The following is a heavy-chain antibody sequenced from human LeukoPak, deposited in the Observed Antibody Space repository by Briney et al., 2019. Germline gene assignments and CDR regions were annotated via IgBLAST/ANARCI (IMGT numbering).Heavy chain of an antibody. CDR2: INPGGGTT. V-gene: IGHV1-46*01. Sequence: ASVKVSCKASGYTFTSHYMHWVRQAPGQGLEWMGIINPGGGTTGYAQKFQGRLTVTRDMSTTTVYVELSGLRSEDTAVYYCARDMPRDMYYDSSNFDFWGQGTPVTVSP. CDR3: ARDMPRDMYYDSSNFDF. CDR1: GYTFTSHY. J-gene: IGHJ4*02. D-gene: IGHD3-22*01.